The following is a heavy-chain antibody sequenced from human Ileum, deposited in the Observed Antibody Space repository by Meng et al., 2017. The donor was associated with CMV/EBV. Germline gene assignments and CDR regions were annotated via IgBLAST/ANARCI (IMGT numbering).Heavy chain of an antibody. J-gene: IGHJ4*02. CDR2: ISTSGGST. CDR3: ATHLLTGLFDY. Sequence: LSFAPSAFPLSSYAMSWVPPAPGKGLDWASAISTSGGSTYYADSVKSRFPLSRATSKTPVYLQLNLLRAEATAVSSFATHLLTGLFDYWGQGTLVTVSS. CDR1: AFPLSSYA. V-gene: IGHV3-23*01. D-gene: IGHD2-8*02.